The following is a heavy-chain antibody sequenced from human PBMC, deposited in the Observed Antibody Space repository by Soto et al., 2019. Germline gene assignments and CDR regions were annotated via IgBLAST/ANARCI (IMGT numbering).Heavy chain of an antibody. J-gene: IGHJ4*02. Sequence: QVQLQESGPGLVKPSETLSLTCTVSGGSVSSGSYYWSWIRQPPGKGLEWIGYIYYSGSTNYNPSLKSRVTISVDTSKNQSSLKLSSVTAADTAVYYCARDKGANYYDSSGYYYDYWGQGTLVTVSS. CDR3: ARDKGANYYDSSGYYYDY. D-gene: IGHD3-22*01. CDR1: GGSVSSGSYY. CDR2: IYYSGST. V-gene: IGHV4-61*01.